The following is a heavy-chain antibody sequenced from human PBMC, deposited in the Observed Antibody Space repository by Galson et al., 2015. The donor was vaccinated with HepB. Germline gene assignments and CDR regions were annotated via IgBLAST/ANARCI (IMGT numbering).Heavy chain of an antibody. V-gene: IGHV1-18*01. J-gene: IGHJ3*01. CDR2: ISGYNDNI. D-gene: IGHD1/OR15-1a*01. CDR3: ARNTSDKGTFDV. Sequence: SVKVSCKASGYTFTSYALSWVRQAPGQGLEWMGWISGYNDNINYAQKFQGRVTMTTDTSTRAAYMELRSLRSDDTAVYYGARNTSDKGTFDVWGQGTLVTVSS. CDR1: GYTFTSYA.